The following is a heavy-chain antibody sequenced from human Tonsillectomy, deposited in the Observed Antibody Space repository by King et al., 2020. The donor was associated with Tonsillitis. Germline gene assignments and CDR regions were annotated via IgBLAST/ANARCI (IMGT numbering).Heavy chain of an antibody. Sequence: VQLVESGGGLVKPGGSLRLSCAASGFTFSSYSMNWVRQAPGKGLEWVSSISSSSSYIYYADSVKGRFTISRDNAKNSLYLQMNSLRAEDTAVYYCAREQVVATTFPLYYGMDVWGQGTTVTVSS. J-gene: IGHJ6*02. V-gene: IGHV3-21*01. CDR2: ISSSSSYI. CDR1: GFTFSSYS. D-gene: IGHD2-15*01. CDR3: AREQVVATTFPLYYGMDV.